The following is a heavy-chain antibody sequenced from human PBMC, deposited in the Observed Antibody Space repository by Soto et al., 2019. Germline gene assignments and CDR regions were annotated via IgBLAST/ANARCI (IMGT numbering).Heavy chain of an antibody. D-gene: IGHD2-2*01. CDR2: ISHDGINK. V-gene: IGHV3-30-3*01. Sequence: QVLLVDSGGGVGQRGRSLRLSCAASGFTFSSYAMNWVRQAPGKGLEWVALISHDGINKYYADSVRGRFTISRDSSTNTLYLQMNSLRAADTAVYYCGRCTSTSCHLGSDYWGQGTLVTVSS. CDR1: GFTFSSYA. CDR3: GRCTSTSCHLGSDY. J-gene: IGHJ4*02.